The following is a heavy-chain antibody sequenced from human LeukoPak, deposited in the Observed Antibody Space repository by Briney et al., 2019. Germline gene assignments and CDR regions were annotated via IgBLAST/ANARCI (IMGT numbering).Heavy chain of an antibody. CDR1: GFTFSSYS. Sequence: GGSLRLSCAASGFTFSSYSMNWVRQAPGKGLEWVSSISSSSSYIYYADSVKGRFTISRDNAKNSLYLQMNSRRAEDTAVYYCARDYYDSSGYYSGGYWGQGTLVTVSS. V-gene: IGHV3-21*01. J-gene: IGHJ4*02. CDR3: ARDYYDSSGYYSGGY. D-gene: IGHD3-22*01. CDR2: ISSSSSYI.